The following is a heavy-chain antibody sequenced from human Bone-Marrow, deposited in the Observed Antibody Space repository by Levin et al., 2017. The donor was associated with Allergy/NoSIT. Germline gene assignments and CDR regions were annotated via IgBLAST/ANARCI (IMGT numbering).Heavy chain of an antibody. CDR2: LSGTSDRA. Sequence: SCAASGFTFHNYAMSWIRQAQGKGLEWVSSLSGTSDRADYADSVKGRFTISRDNSKNTLYLQMNSLSAEDTAMYYCAKDSRYTRGRSYYDYWGQGTLLTVSS. J-gene: IGHJ4*02. CDR1: GFTFHNYA. CDR3: AKDSRYTRGRSYYDY. V-gene: IGHV3-23*01. D-gene: IGHD3-16*02.